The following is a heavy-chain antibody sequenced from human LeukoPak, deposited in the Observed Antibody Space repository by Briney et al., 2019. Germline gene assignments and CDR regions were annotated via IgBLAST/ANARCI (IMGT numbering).Heavy chain of an antibody. CDR3: ARAQSKQGYYGSGSYPHMDV. V-gene: IGHV3-48*01. CDR2: ISIGSSTI. Sequence: GGSLRLSYTASGFTFSDYGMDWVRQSPGKGLEWISYISIGSSTIYYAGSVRGRLTISRDDAKSSLYLQMNSLRAEDTAVYYCARAQSKQGYYGSGSYPHMDVWGQGTTVTVSS. CDR1: GFTFSDYG. D-gene: IGHD3-10*01. J-gene: IGHJ6*02.